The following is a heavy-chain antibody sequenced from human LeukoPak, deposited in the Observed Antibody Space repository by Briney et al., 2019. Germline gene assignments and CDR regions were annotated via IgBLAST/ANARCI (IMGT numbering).Heavy chain of an antibody. CDR2: INHSGST. CDR3: ARVVGTTLDY. D-gene: IGHD1-26*01. Sequence: SETLSLTCAVYGGSFSGYYWSWIRQPPGKGLEWIGEINHSGSTNYNPSLKSRDTISVDTSKNQFSLKLSSVTAADTAVYYCARVVGTTLDYWGQGTLVTVSS. V-gene: IGHV4-34*01. CDR1: GGSFSGYY. J-gene: IGHJ4*02.